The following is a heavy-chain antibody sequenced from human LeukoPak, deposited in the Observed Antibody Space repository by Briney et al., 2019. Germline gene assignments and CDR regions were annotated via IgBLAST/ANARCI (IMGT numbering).Heavy chain of an antibody. CDR2: IYSDSRT. Sequence: GGSLRLSCAASGFTVSDYYMSWVRQAPGKGLEWVLVIYSDSRTYYADSVRGRFTISRDNSNNTLHLQMNSLRGEHTAVYYCARCGSDYDGGAFDIWGQGTMVTVSS. CDR1: GFTVSDYY. J-gene: IGHJ3*02. D-gene: IGHD2-21*02. V-gene: IGHV3-66*01. CDR3: ARCGSDYDGGAFDI.